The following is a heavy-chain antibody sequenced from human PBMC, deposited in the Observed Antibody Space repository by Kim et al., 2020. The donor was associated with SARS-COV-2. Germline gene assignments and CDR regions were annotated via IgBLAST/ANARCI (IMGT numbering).Heavy chain of an antibody. CDR1: GGSFSGYY. J-gene: IGHJ4*02. Sequence: SETLSLTCAVYGGSFSGYYWSWIRQPPGKGLEWIGEINHSGSTNYNPSLKSRVTISVDTSKNQFSLKLSSVTAADTAVYYCASGGEQSSYSFDYCGQATL. D-gene: IGHD3-16*01. V-gene: IGHV4-34*01. CDR3: ASGGEQSSYSFDY. CDR2: INHSGST.